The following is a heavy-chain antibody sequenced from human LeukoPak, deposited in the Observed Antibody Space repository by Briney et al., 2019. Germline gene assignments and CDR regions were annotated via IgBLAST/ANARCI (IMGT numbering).Heavy chain of an antibody. J-gene: IGHJ4*02. CDR1: GFTFSSYD. V-gene: IGHV3-13*01. Sequence: GGSLRLSCAASGFTFSSYDMHWVRQATGKGLEWVSAIGPAGDTYYPGSVKGRFTISRENAKNSLYLQMNGLRAGDTAVYYCARAVSSGWYGDWGQGTLVTVSS. CDR3: ARAVSSGWYGD. D-gene: IGHD6-19*01. CDR2: IGPAGDT.